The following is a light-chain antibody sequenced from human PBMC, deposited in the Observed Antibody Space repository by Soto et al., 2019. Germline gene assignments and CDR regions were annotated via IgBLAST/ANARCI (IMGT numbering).Light chain of an antibody. V-gene: IGLV2-14*01. CDR1: SSDIGVYNY. CDR2: EVS. J-gene: IGLJ3*02. CDR3: SSYSSTSALGV. Sequence: QSALTQPASVSGSPGQSITISCTGISSDIGVYNYVSWYQQHPGKAPKLIIYEVSNRPSGVSDRFSASKSGNTASLTISGLQTEDEADYYCSSYSSTSALGVFGGGTKLTVL.